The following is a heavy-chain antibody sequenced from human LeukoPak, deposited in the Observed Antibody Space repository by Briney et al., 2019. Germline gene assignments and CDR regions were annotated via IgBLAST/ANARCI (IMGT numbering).Heavy chain of an antibody. CDR3: VRLLGYSSGWCRAGDWFDP. V-gene: IGHV4-38-2*02. D-gene: IGHD6-19*01. CDR1: NYSIRSVYY. J-gene: IGHJ5*02. Sequence: SETLSLTCTVSNYSIRSVYYWGWIREPPGKGLEWIGSGHHDGTTFYNPSLKSRVTISIDTSKNQFSLTLSSVTAADTAVYYCVRLLGYSSGWCRAGDWFDPWGQGTVVTASS. CDR2: GHHDGTT.